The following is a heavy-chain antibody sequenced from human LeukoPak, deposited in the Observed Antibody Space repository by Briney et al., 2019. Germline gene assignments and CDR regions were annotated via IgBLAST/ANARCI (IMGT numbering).Heavy chain of an antibody. J-gene: IGHJ4*02. V-gene: IGHV4-59*08. CDR2: IYYSGST. CDR1: GGSISSYY. CDR3: ARGVQLWLLGY. D-gene: IGHD5-18*01. Sequence: SETLSLTCTVSGGSISSYYWSWIRQPPGKGLEGIGYIYYSGSTNYNPSLKSRVTISVDTSKNQFSLKLSSVTAADTAVYYCARGVQLWLLGYWGQGTLVTVSS.